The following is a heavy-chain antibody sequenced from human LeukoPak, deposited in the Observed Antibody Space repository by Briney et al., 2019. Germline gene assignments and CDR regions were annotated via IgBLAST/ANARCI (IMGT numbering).Heavy chain of an antibody. J-gene: IGHJ6*02. CDR2: INNSGST. D-gene: IGHD3-10*01. V-gene: IGHV4-34*01. CDR1: GGSFSGYY. Sequence: PSETLSLTCAVYGGSFSGYYWSWIRQPPGKGLEWIGEINNSGSTNYNPSLKSRVTISVDTSKNQFSLKLSSVTAADTAVYYCARGRDQELLWFGESGGAEYGMDVWGQGTTVTVSS. CDR3: ARGRDQELLWFGESGGAEYGMDV.